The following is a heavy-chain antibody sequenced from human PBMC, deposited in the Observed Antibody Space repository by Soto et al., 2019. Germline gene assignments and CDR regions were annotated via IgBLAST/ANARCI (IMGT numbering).Heavy chain of an antibody. Sequence: GSLRLSCAASGFTFSSYGMHWVRQAPGKGLEWVAVISYDGSNKYYADSVKGRFTISRDNSKNTLYLQMNSLRAEDTAVYYCAKVPTAYWGQGTLVTVSS. CDR2: ISYDGSNK. CDR1: GFTFSSYG. V-gene: IGHV3-30*18. J-gene: IGHJ4*02. CDR3: AKVPTAY.